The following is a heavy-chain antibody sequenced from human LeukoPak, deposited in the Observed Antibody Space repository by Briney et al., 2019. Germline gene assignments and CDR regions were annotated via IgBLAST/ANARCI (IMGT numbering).Heavy chain of an antibody. Sequence: SDTLSLTCAVYGGSFSGYYWSWIRQPPGQGLEWIGEINHSGSTNYNPSLKSRVTISVDLSKNQFSLKLSSVTAADTAVYYCARGTMYRRRVWGLWGQGTLVTVSS. CDR2: INHSGST. CDR1: GGSFSGYY. CDR3: ARGTMYRRRVWGL. V-gene: IGHV4-34*01. J-gene: IGHJ4*02. D-gene: IGHD3-16*01.